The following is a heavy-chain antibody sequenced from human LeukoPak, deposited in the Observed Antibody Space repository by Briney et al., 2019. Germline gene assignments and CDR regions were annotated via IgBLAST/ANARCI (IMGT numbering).Heavy chain of an antibody. Sequence: SETLSLTCAVYGGSFSGYYWSWIRQPPGKGPEWIGEINHSGSTNYNPSLKSRVTISVDTSKNQFSLKLSSVTAADTAVYYCARCPGSWSGYDAFDIWGQGTMVTVSS. CDR1: GGSFSGYY. V-gene: IGHV4-34*01. D-gene: IGHD6-13*01. CDR2: INHSGST. CDR3: ARCPGSWSGYDAFDI. J-gene: IGHJ3*02.